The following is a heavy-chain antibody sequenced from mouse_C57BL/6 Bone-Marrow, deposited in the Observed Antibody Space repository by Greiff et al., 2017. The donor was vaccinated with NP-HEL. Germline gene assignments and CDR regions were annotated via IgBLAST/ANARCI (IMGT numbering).Heavy chain of an antibody. CDR2: SRNKANDYTT. J-gene: IGHJ1*03. CDR1: GFTFSDFY. V-gene: IGHV7-1*01. Sequence: EVQLVESGGGLVQSGRSLRLSCATSGFTFSDFYMEWVRQAPGKGLEWIAASRNKANDYTTEYSASVKGRFIVSRDTSQSILYLQMNALRAEDTAIYYCARGDWYFDVWGTGTTVTVSS. CDR3: ARGDWYFDV.